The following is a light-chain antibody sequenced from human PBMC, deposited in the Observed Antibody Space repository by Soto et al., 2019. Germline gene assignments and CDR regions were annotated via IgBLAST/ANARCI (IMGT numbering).Light chain of an antibody. CDR2: SNN. V-gene: IGLV1-47*02. J-gene: IGLJ2*01. CDR3: AAWDDSLRGPV. Sequence: QSVLTQPPSASGTPGQRVTISCSGSSSNIGTNYVYWYQQLPGTAPKLLIYSNNQRPSGVPDRFSGSKSGTSASLAISGLRSEDEADYYCAAWDDSLRGPVFSGGTKLTVL. CDR1: SSNIGTNY.